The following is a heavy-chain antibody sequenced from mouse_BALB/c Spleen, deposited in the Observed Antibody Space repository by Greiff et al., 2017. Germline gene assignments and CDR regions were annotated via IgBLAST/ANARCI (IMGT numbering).Heavy chain of an antibody. V-gene: IGHV1-15*01. CDR3: TRSDHYYGFDV. D-gene: IGHD1-2*01. CDR1: GYTFTDYE. CDR2: IDPETGGT. J-gene: IGHJ1*01. Sequence: QVQLKESGAELVRPGASVTLSCKASGYTFTDYEMHWVKQTPVHGLEWIGAIDPETGGTAYNQKFKGKATLTADKSSSTAYMELRSLTSEDSAVYYCTRSDHYYGFDVWGAGTTVTVSS.